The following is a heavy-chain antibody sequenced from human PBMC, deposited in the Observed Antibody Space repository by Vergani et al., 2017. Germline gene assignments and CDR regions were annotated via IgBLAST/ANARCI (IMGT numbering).Heavy chain of an antibody. Sequence: QVQLVESGGGLVKPGGSLRLSCVASGFTFSDYYMTWIRQAPGKGLEWISYISGSGHTKYYADSVKGRFAISRDNAKNSLYLQMNNLRVEDTAVYYCARDLLPETLLLLAYWGQGALISVSS. J-gene: IGHJ4*02. CDR3: ARDLLPETLLLLAY. D-gene: IGHD2-8*02. CDR2: ISGSGHTK. CDR1: GFTFSDYY. V-gene: IGHV3-11*04.